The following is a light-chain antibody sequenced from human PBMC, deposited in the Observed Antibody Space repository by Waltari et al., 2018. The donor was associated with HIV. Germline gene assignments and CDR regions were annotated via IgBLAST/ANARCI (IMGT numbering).Light chain of an antibody. J-gene: IGKJ2*01. V-gene: IGKV4-1*01. CDR1: QTVLYSSNNKNY. Sequence: DIVMTQSPDSLTVSLGERATINCRSSQTVLYSSNNKNYLAWYQQKPGQPPRLLIYWASTRESGVPDRFSGSGSGTDFTLTISSLQAEDVAAYSCQQYFSTPYTFGQGTKLEIK. CDR2: WAS. CDR3: QQYFSTPYT.